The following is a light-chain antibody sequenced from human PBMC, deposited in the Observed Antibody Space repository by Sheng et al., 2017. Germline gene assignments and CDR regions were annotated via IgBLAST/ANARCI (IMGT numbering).Light chain of an antibody. CDR2: DAS. Sequence: DIQMTQSPSSLSASVGDRVTITCQASQDISNYLNWYQQKPGKAPKLLIYDASNLETGVPSRFSGSGSGTDFTFTISSLQPEDIATYYCQQYDNLSFTFGPGTESGYQT. V-gene: IGKV1-33*01. CDR3: QQYDNLSFT. J-gene: IGKJ3*01. CDR1: QDISNY.